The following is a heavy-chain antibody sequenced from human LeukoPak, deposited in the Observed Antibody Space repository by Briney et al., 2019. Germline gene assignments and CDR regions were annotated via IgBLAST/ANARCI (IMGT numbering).Heavy chain of an antibody. CDR3: ARGRDDYVWGSFRLKFYFDY. CDR1: GFTFSTYN. D-gene: IGHD3-16*02. CDR2: ISSSGSDL. Sequence: GGSLRLSCAASGFTFSTYNMNWVRQAPGKGLEWVSSISSSGSDLYYADSVKGRFTISRDNAKNSLYLQMNSLRVEDTAVYYCARGRDDYVWGSFRLKFYFDYWGQGTLVTVSS. V-gene: IGHV3-21*01. J-gene: IGHJ4*02.